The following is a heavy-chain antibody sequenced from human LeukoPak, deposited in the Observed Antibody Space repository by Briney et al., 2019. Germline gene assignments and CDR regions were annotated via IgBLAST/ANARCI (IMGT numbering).Heavy chain of an antibody. Sequence: AASVKVSCKASGYTFTSYGISWVRQAPGQGLEWMGWISAYNGNTNYAQKLQGRVTMTTDTSTSTAYMELNSLRAEDTAVYYCAKDKPRPRITMIVVVPPGMDVWGQGTTVTVSS. D-gene: IGHD3-22*01. V-gene: IGHV1-18*01. CDR1: GYTFTSYG. J-gene: IGHJ6*02. CDR3: AKDKPRPRITMIVVVPPGMDV. CDR2: ISAYNGNT.